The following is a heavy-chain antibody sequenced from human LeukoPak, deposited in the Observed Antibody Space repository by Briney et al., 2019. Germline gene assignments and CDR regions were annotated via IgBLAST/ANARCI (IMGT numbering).Heavy chain of an antibody. V-gene: IGHV5-51*01. CDR1: GYSFTSYW. D-gene: IGHD4-11*01. CDR2: IYPGDSDT. J-gene: IGHJ5*02. CDR3: ARQPNSSYVWFDL. Sequence: GESLKISCKGSGYSFTSYWIGWVRQMPGKGLEWMGIIYPGDSDTRYSPSFQGQVTMSADNSISTAYLQWSSLKASDTAMYYCARQPNSSYVWFDLWGQGTLVTVSS.